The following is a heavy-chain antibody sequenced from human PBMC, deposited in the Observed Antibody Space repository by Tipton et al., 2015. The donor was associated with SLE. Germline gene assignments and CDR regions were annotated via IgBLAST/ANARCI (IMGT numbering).Heavy chain of an antibody. CDR2: ISGSGGST. Sequence: GSLRLSCAASGFTFSSYAMSWVRQAPGKGLEWVSAISGSGGSTYYADSVKGRFTISRDNSKNTLYLQMNSLRAEDTAVYYCARAPRYSSGYYYYMDVWGKGTTVTVSS. D-gene: IGHD6-19*01. CDR3: ARAPRYSSGYYYYMDV. V-gene: IGHV3-23*01. J-gene: IGHJ6*03. CDR1: GFTFSSYA.